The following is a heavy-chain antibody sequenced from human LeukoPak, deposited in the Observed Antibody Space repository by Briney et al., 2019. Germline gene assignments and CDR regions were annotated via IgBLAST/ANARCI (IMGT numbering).Heavy chain of an antibody. V-gene: IGHV3-21*01. J-gene: IGHJ1*01. D-gene: IGHD3-22*01. CDR1: GFTFSSYS. CDR2: ISSSSSYI. Sequence: GGSLRLSCAASGFTFSSYSMNWVRQAPGKGLEWVSSISSSSSYIYYADSVKGRFTISRDNAKSSLYLQMNSLRAEDTAVYYCARDFYDSSGYYYGQHWGQGTLVTVSS. CDR3: ARDFYDSSGYYYGQH.